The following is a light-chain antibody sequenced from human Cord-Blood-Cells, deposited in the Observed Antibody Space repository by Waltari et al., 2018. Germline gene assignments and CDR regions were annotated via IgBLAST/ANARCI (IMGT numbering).Light chain of an antibody. V-gene: IGLV2-11*01. J-gene: IGLJ1*01. Sequence: QSALTRPRSLSGSPAQSVTIPCPGTSRDVGGSYYVSWYQQHPGQAPKLMIYDVSKRPSGVPDRFSGSKSGNTASLTISGLQAEDDADYYCCSYAGSYVFGTGTKVTVL. CDR3: CSYAGSYV. CDR1: SRDVGGSYY. CDR2: DVS.